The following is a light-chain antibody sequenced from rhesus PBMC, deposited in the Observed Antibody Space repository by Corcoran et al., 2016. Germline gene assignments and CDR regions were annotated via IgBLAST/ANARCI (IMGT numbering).Light chain of an antibody. J-gene: IGKJ2*01. CDR2: KGS. CDR1: QSISSW. CDR3: QQYSSSTPYS. V-gene: IGKV1-22*01. Sequence: DIQMTQSPSSLSASVGDTVTITCRASQSISSWLAWYQQKTGKAPKLMIYKGSTLQSGVPSRFSGSGSGPDFTITVSSLQSEDFATYYCQQYSSSTPYSFGQGTKVEIK.